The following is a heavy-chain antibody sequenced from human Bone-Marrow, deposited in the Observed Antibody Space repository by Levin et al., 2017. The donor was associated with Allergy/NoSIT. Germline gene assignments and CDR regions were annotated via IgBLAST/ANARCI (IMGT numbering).Heavy chain of an antibody. CDR3: AKDGHSGRQNSFYNMDV. Sequence: PGGSLRLSCAASGVTFGSYGMHWVRQAPGKGLEWVAVTSYDGGNKYYADSVKGRFTISRDNSKNTLYLQMNSLRAEDTAVYYCAKDGHSGRQNSFYNMDVWGQGTTVTVSS. J-gene: IGHJ6*02. D-gene: IGHD2-15*01. CDR1: GVTFGSYG. CDR2: TSYDGGNK. V-gene: IGHV3-30*18.